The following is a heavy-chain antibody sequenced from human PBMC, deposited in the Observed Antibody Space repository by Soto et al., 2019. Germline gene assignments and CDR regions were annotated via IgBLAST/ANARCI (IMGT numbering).Heavy chain of an antibody. CDR3: ARDHQFRMRDRNYFDY. D-gene: IGHD3-22*01. Sequence: QVQLVESGGGVVQPGRSLRLSCAASGFTFSSYAMHWVRQAPGKGLEWVAVISYDGSNKYYADSVKVRFTISRDNSKNTLYLQMNSLRAEDTAVYYCARDHQFRMRDRNYFDYWGQGTLVTVSS. V-gene: IGHV3-30-3*01. CDR2: ISYDGSNK. J-gene: IGHJ4*02. CDR1: GFTFSSYA.